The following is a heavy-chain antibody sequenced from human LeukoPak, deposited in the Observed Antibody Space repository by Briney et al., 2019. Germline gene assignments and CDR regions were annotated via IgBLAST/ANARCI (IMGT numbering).Heavy chain of an antibody. Sequence: PGRSLRLSCAASGFTFSSYGMHWVRQAPGKGLEWVAVISYDGSNKYYADSVKGRFTISRDNSKNTLYLQMNSLRAEDTAVYYCAKVLIRGYTYGPFDYWGQGTLVTVSS. J-gene: IGHJ4*02. V-gene: IGHV3-30*18. CDR3: AKVLIRGYTYGPFDY. CDR2: ISYDGSNK. CDR1: GFTFSSYG. D-gene: IGHD5-18*01.